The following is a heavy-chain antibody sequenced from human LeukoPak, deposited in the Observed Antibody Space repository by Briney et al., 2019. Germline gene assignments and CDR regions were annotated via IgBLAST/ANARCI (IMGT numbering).Heavy chain of an antibody. CDR2: SSPYKGDL. Sequence: ASVKVSCKTSGYTFSSYGVDWVRQAPGQGLEWMGWSSPYKGDLKFAEKFQGRVTMTTDTSTSIAFMELRSLRSDDTGVYYCARVSYNTGWNGDYWGQGTLVTVSS. D-gene: IGHD6-19*01. CDR1: GYTFSSYG. CDR3: ARVSYNTGWNGDY. J-gene: IGHJ4*02. V-gene: IGHV1-18*01.